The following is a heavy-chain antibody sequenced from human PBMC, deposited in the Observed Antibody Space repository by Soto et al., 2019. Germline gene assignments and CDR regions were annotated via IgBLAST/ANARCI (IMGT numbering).Heavy chain of an antibody. Sequence: ASVKVSCKASGYTFTGYYMHWVRQAPGQGLEWMGWINPNSGGTNYAQKFRGWVTMTRDTSISTAYMELSRLRSDDTAVYYCARAWGLWFGELLHDAFDIWGQGTMVTVSS. D-gene: IGHD3-10*01. CDR1: GYTFTGYY. CDR2: INPNSGGT. V-gene: IGHV1-2*04. J-gene: IGHJ3*02. CDR3: ARAWGLWFGELLHDAFDI.